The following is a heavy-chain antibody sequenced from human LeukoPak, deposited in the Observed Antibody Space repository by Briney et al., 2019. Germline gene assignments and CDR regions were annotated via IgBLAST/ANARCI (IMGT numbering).Heavy chain of an antibody. V-gene: IGHV3-23*01. CDR3: AKYIVDTAMVTAFDY. Sequence: GGSLRLSCAASGFTFSTYAMSWVRQAPGKGLEWVSAISDSGGDTYYADSVKGRFTISRDNSKNTLYLQMNSLRAEDTAVYYCAKYIVDTAMVTAFDYWGQGTLVTVSS. CDR2: ISDSGGDT. CDR1: GFTFSTYA. J-gene: IGHJ4*02. D-gene: IGHD5-18*01.